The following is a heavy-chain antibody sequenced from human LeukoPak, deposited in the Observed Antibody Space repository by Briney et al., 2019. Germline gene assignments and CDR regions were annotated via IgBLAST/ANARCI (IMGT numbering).Heavy chain of an antibody. Sequence: PSETLSLTCAVYGGSFSGYYWSWIRQPSGKGLEWIGEINHSGSTNYNPSPKSRVTISVDTSKNQFSLKLSSVTAADTAVYYCARGGYDCSSTSCYAVRWTRRNWFDPWGQGTLVTVSS. J-gene: IGHJ5*02. CDR3: ARGGYDCSSTSCYAVRWTRRNWFDP. D-gene: IGHD2-2*01. CDR1: GGSFSGYY. CDR2: INHSGST. V-gene: IGHV4-34*01.